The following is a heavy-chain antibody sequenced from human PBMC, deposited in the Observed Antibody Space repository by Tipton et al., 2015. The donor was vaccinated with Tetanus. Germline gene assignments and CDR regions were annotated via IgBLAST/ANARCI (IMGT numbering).Heavy chain of an antibody. D-gene: IGHD6-19*01. CDR2: INTYNGNT. CDR3: AINSGWFDAFDI. J-gene: IGHJ3*02. V-gene: IGHV1-18*01. Sequence: QVQLVQSGAEEKKPGASVRVSCKASGYTFTTYGISWVRQAPGQGLEWMGWINTYNGNTNYAQKLQGRVTMTTDTSTSTAYMELRSLRSDDTAVYYCAINSGWFDAFDIWGQGTMVTVSS. CDR1: GYTFTTYG.